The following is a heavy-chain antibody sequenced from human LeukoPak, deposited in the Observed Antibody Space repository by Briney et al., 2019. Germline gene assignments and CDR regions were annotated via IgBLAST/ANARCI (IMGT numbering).Heavy chain of an antibody. V-gene: IGHV3-23*01. Sequence: GGSLTLSCAPSGFTFSSFGMSWVRQAPGEGLEWVGVISGRVYNTYYADSVKGRFTISSDNSKSTVYLQMTSLTAEDTAVYYRAGETGDFDSWGQGTLVIVSS. CDR2: ISGRVYNT. CDR3: AGETGDFDS. D-gene: IGHD7-27*01. CDR1: GFTFSSFG. J-gene: IGHJ4*02.